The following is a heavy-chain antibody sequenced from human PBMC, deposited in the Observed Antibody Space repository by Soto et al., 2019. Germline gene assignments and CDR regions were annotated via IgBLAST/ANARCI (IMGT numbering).Heavy chain of an antibody. Sequence: GGSLRLSCAASGFTFSSYSMNWVRQAPGKGLEWVSSISSSSSYIYYADSVKGRFTISRDNAKNSLYLQINSLRAEGTAVYYCARNDFWSGHPPLNYYYGMDVWGQGTTVTVSS. CDR2: ISSSSSYI. CDR3: ARNDFWSGHPPLNYYYGMDV. J-gene: IGHJ6*02. D-gene: IGHD3-3*01. V-gene: IGHV3-21*01. CDR1: GFTFSSYS.